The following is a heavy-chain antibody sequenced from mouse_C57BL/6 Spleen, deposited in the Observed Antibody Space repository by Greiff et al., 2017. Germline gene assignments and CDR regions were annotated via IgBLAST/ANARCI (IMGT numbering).Heavy chain of an antibody. J-gene: IGHJ4*01. Sequence: EVQLQQSGPELVKPGASVKIPCKASGYTFTDYNMDWVKQSHGKSLEWIGDINPNNGGTIYNQKFKGKATLTVDKSSSTAYMELRSLTSEDTAVYYCARGHYGSSYYAMDYWGQGTSVTVSS. V-gene: IGHV1-18*01. CDR1: GYTFTDYN. CDR2: INPNNGGT. D-gene: IGHD1-1*01. CDR3: ARGHYGSSYYAMDY.